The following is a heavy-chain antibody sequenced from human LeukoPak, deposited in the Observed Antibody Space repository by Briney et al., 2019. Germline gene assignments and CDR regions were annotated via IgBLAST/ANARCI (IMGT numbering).Heavy chain of an antibody. V-gene: IGHV4-39*01. Sequence: SETLSLTCTVSGGSISISSYYWGWTRQPPRKGLEWIGTIYYSGNTYYNPSLKSRVTISVDTSKNQFSLKLGSVTAADTAVYYCARGLLYSGSFSRNWFDPCGQGTLVTVSS. CDR1: GGSISISSYY. CDR2: IYYSGNT. CDR3: ARGLLYSGSFSRNWFDP. D-gene: IGHD1-26*01. J-gene: IGHJ5*02.